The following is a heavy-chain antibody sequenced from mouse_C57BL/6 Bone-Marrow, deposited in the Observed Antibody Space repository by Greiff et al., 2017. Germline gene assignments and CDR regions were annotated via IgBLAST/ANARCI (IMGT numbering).Heavy chain of an antibody. Sequence: QVQLQQSGAELVRPGSSVTLSCKASGYTFTSYWMHWVKQRPIQGLEWIGNIDPSDSETHYNQKFKDKATLTVDKSSSPAYMHLSSLTTEASASYDCAGHPSTTGVARDYWGQGTTLTGSS. D-gene: IGHD1-1*01. V-gene: IGHV1-52*01. CDR2: IDPSDSET. CDR3: AGHPSTTGVARDY. J-gene: IGHJ2*01. CDR1: GYTFTSYW.